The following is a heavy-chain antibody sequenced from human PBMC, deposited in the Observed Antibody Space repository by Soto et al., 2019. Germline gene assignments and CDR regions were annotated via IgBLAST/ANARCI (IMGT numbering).Heavy chain of an antibody. D-gene: IGHD5-18*01. J-gene: IGHJ2*01. Sequence: QVQLVESGGGVVQPGRSLRLSCAASGFTFSSYAMHWVRQAPGKGLEWVAVISYDGSNKYYADSVKGRFTISRDNSKNALQLQIISLRAGDTAVYHCARDTLWGTDMVLWYFVLWGRGTLVTVSS. CDR2: ISYDGSNK. V-gene: IGHV3-30-3*01. CDR3: ARDTLWGTDMVLWYFVL. CDR1: GFTFSSYA.